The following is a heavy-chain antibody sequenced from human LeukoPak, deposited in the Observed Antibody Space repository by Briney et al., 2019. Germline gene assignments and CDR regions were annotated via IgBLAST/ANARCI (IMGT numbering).Heavy chain of an antibody. J-gene: IGHJ6*03. Sequence: PSETLSLTCTVSGGSISSYYWSWIRQPPGKGLEWIGYIYYSRSTNYNPSLKSRVAISVDTSKNQFSLKLSSVTAADTAVYYCARGSSSWSYYYYYYMDVWGKGTTVTISS. CDR1: GGSISSYY. V-gene: IGHV4-59*01. CDR3: ARGSSSWSYYYYYYMDV. CDR2: IYYSRST. D-gene: IGHD6-13*01.